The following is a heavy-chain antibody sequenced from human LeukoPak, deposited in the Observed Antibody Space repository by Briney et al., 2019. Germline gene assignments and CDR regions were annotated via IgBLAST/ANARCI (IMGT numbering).Heavy chain of an antibody. D-gene: IGHD2-8*01. V-gene: IGHV4-34*01. Sequence: SETLSLTRAVYGGSFSGYYWTRIRQSPGMGLEWIGEIIHSGSTNYNPSLTSRVTISVDTSKNQFSLELSSVTAADTAVYYCARGILVTVYAAFDYWGQGTLVTVFS. CDR3: ARGILVTVYAAFDY. J-gene: IGHJ4*02. CDR2: IIHSGST. CDR1: GGSFSGYY.